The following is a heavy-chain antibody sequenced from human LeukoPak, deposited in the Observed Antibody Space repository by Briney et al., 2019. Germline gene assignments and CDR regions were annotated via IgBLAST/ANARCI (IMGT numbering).Heavy chain of an antibody. Sequence: GESLKISCKGSGYSFTSYWIGWVRQLPGKGLEWMGIIYTGDSDTTYSPSFQGQVTISADKSTSTAYLQWSSLKASDTAMYYCARQNVGYSYGTFDFWGQGTLVTVSS. V-gene: IGHV5-51*01. CDR2: IYTGDSDT. CDR1: GYSFTSYW. CDR3: ARQNVGYSYGTFDF. J-gene: IGHJ4*02. D-gene: IGHD5-18*01.